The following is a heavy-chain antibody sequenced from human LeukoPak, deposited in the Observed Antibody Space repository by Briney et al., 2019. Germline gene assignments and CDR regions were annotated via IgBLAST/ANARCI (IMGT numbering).Heavy chain of an antibody. J-gene: IGHJ3*02. CDR2: IYYSGST. CDR3: ARRSHKDRRAAFDI. CDR1: GGSISGSSYY. D-gene: IGHD1-14*01. Sequence: SETLSLTCTVSGGSISGSSYYWGWIRQPPGKGLVWIGSIYYSGSTYYNPSLKSRVTISVDTSKNQFSLKLSSVTAADTAVYSCARRSHKDRRAAFDIWGQGTMVTVSS. V-gene: IGHV4-39*01.